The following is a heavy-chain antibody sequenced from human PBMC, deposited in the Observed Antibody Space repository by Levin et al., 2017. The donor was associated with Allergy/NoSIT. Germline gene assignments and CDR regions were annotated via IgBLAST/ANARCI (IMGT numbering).Heavy chain of an antibody. D-gene: IGHD2-21*02. CDR1: GGSISSGDNY. J-gene: IGHJ6*02. CDR3: ARVCGGDCFSTLALYGMDV. CDR2: IYYNGRT. Sequence: MASETLSLTCTVSGGSISSGDNYWSWIRQPPGRGLEWIGYIYYNGRTYYNPSLKSRVIISVDTSKNQFSLKLNSVTAADTAVYYCARVCGGDCFSTLALYGMDVWSQGTTATVSS. V-gene: IGHV4-30-4*01.